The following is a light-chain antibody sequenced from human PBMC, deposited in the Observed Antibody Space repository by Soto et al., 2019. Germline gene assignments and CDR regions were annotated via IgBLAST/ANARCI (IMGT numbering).Light chain of an antibody. CDR2: DTS. V-gene: IGKV1-33*01. CDR1: QDISNY. CDR3: QQYDNLLA. J-gene: IGKJ3*01. Sequence: DIQMTQSPSSLSAAVGDRVTITCPAGQDISNYLNWYQQKPGKAPKLLIYDTSFLETGGPSRFSGSGSGTDFTSTISILQREDMAKYYCQQYDNLLAFGPGTKVDIK.